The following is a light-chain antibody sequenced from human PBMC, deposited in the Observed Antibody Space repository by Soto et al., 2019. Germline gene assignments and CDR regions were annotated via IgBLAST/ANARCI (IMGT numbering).Light chain of an antibody. J-gene: IGLJ3*02. V-gene: IGLV1-44*01. Sequence: QSVLKQPPSASGTTGQGVNISCSGSRSPIGSNFVVWYYQLPGTAPKLIIYGNDRRPSWFPDRFSGSKSGTSASLAITWLQSEYEADYYCAALVDTLNGGVFGGGTEHTVL. CDR2: GND. CDR1: RSPIGSNF. CDR3: AALVDTLNGGV.